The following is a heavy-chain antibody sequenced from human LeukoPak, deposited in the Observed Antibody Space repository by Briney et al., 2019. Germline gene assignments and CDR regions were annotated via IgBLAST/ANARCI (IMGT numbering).Heavy chain of an antibody. V-gene: IGHV4-59*02. Sequence: PSETLSLTCTVSGGSVSSYYWSWIRQPPGKGLEWIGYMYYSGSTNYNPSLKSRVTISIDTSKNQFSLKLSSVTAADTAVYYCAGFSTLDFDYWGQGTLVTVSS. CDR2: MYYSGST. CDR1: GGSVSSYY. D-gene: IGHD3-3*01. CDR3: AGFSTLDFDY. J-gene: IGHJ4*02.